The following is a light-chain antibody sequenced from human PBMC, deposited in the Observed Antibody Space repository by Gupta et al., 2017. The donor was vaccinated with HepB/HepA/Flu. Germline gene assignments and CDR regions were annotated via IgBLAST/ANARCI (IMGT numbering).Light chain of an antibody. CDR3: TLSRTGSKLVG. J-gene: IGLJ2*01. Sequence: QSALTQPASVSASPGQSITISCTGSSSDVGGFNSVSWYQQSPGRAPKLLSEDVSNRPSGVFSRVASSKSGNTAFPQISGPQAEDDAYDDGTLSRTGSKLVGVGGAT. V-gene: IGLV2-14*03. CDR1: SSDVGGFNS. CDR2: DVS.